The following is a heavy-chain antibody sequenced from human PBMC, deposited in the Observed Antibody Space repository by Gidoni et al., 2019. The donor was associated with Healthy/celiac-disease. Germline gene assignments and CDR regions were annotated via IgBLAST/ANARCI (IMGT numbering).Heavy chain of an antibody. CDR1: GFTFSSYS. CDR2: ISSSSSYI. Sequence: EVQLVESGGGLVKPGGSLRLSCAASGFTFSSYSMNWVRQAPGKGLEGVSSISSSSSYIYYADSVKGRFTISRDNAKNSLYLQMNSLRAEDTAVYYCARDKPPPPYYSYYYYYGMDVWGQGTTVTVSS. J-gene: IGHJ6*02. V-gene: IGHV3-21*01. CDR3: ARDKPPPPYYSYYYYYGMDV. D-gene: IGHD3-10*01.